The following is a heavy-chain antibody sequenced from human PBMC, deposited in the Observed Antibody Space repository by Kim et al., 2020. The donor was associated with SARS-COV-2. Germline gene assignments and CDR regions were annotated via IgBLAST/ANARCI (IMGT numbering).Heavy chain of an antibody. D-gene: IGHD1-26*01. V-gene: IGHV7-4-1*02. CDR1: GYTFTSYA. CDR2: INTNTGNP. Sequence: ASVKVSCKASGYTFTSYAMNWVRQAPGQGLEWMGWINTNTGNPTYAQGFTGRFVFSLDTSVSTAYLQISSLKAEDTAVYYCARYWVTTHNSGSYGMWYYYYGMDVWGQGTTVTVSS. CDR3: ARYWVTTHNSGSYGMWYYYYGMDV. J-gene: IGHJ6*02.